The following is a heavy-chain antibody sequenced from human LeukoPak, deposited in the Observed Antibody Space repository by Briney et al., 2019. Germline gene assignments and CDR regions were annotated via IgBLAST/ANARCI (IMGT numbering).Heavy chain of an antibody. CDR1: GGSINNYY. Sequence: PSETLSLTCTVSGGSINNYYWTWIRQPPEKGLEWIGYIYYSGRTDYNPSLKSRVTMSVDTSKNQFSLKLNSVTAADTAVYYCARDYDVLTAYPPTQLFDPWGQGTLVTVSS. V-gene: IGHV4-59*12. J-gene: IGHJ5*02. CDR3: ARDYDVLTAYPPTQLFDP. CDR2: IYYSGRT. D-gene: IGHD3-9*01.